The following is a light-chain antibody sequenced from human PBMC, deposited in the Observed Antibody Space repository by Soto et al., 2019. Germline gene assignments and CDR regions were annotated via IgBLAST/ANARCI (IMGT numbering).Light chain of an antibody. J-gene: IGLJ1*01. Sequence: QSALAQPPSASGSPGQSVTISCTGTSSDIGAYDYVSWYQQHPGKAPKLTIYEVTKRPSGVPDRFSASKSGNTASLTVSGLQAEDEADYYCSSYAGSGILYVFGAGTKVTVL. CDR1: SSDIGAYDY. CDR2: EVT. V-gene: IGLV2-8*01. CDR3: SSYAGSGILYV.